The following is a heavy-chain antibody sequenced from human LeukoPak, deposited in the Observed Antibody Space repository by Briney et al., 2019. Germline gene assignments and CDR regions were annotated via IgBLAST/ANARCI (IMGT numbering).Heavy chain of an antibody. Sequence: GGSLRLSCAASGFTFSSYSMNWVRQAPGKGLEWVSSISSSSSYIYYADSVKGRFTISRDNAKNSLYLQMNSLRAEDTALYYCAKDIGSSGWSSFDYWGQGTLVTVSS. CDR1: GFTFSSYS. CDR3: AKDIGSSGWSSFDY. J-gene: IGHJ4*02. CDR2: ISSSSSYI. D-gene: IGHD6-19*01. V-gene: IGHV3-21*04.